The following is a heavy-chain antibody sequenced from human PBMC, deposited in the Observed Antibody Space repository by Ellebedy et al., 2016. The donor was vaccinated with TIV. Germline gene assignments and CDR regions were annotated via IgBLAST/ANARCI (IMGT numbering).Heavy chain of an antibody. CDR1: GDSVSSGTVA. V-gene: IGHV6-1*01. Sequence: SHTLSLTCAISGDSVSSGTVAWNWIRQSPSRGLEWLGRTYYRSGWYYDYAVSVRSRITIKADTSKNQFSLHLNSVTPEDTAVYFCTRGDHFDYWGQGTMVTVSS. CDR3: TRGDHFDY. J-gene: IGHJ4*02. CDR2: TYYRSGWYY.